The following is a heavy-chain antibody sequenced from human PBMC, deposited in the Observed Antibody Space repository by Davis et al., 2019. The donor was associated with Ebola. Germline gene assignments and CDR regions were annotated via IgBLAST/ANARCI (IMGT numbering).Heavy chain of an antibody. D-gene: IGHD3-3*01. CDR2: IKEDGSED. Sequence: GESLKISCAASGFTFNNYWMSWVRQAPGKGLEWVANIKEDGSEDYYVHSLRGRFTFSRDNTKNSLYLQMNSLRAEDTAVYYCARDPTRTYYDFWSGSSDYYYGMDVWGQGTTVTVSS. CDR3: ARDPTRTYYDFWSGSSDYYYGMDV. V-gene: IGHV3-7*01. CDR1: GFTFNNYW. J-gene: IGHJ6*02.